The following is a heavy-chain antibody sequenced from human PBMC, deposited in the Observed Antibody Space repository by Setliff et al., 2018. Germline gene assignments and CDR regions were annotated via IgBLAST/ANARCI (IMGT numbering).Heavy chain of an antibody. CDR3: ARSLSTTLDY. Sequence: LSLTCTVSGGSISSGSYYWSWIRQPAGKGLEWIGRIYTSGSTNYNPSLKSRVTISVDTSKNQFSLKLSSVTAADTAVYYCARSLSTTLDYWGQGALVTVS. CDR1: GGSISSGSYY. V-gene: IGHV4-61*02. J-gene: IGHJ4*02. CDR2: IYTSGST. D-gene: IGHD1-7*01.